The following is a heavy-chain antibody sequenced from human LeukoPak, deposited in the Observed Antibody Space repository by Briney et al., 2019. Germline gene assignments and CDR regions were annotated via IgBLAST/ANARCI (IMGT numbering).Heavy chain of an antibody. Sequence: GGSLRLSCAASGFTFSSYGMSWVRQAPGKGLEWVSTISDGSTYYADSVKGRLTISRDNARNTVYLQMNSLRAEDTAVYYCARGGVGCFDYWGQGALVTVSS. J-gene: IGHJ4*02. D-gene: IGHD6-19*01. V-gene: IGHV3-23*01. CDR2: ISDGST. CDR1: GFTFSSYG. CDR3: ARGGVGCFDY.